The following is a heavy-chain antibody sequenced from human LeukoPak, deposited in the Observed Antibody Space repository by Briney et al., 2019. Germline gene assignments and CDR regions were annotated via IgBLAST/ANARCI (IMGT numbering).Heavy chain of an antibody. V-gene: IGHV3-33*01. Sequence: GGSLRLSCAASGFTFSNYGMHWVRQAPGKGLEWLAVIWYDGSNKYYANSVKGRFTISRDNSKNMLPLQMNSLRAEDTAVYHCARDNDDGSGYYSTFDHWGQGTLVTVSS. CDR2: IWYDGSNK. D-gene: IGHD3-22*01. CDR3: ARDNDDGSGYYSTFDH. CDR1: GFTFSNYG. J-gene: IGHJ4*02.